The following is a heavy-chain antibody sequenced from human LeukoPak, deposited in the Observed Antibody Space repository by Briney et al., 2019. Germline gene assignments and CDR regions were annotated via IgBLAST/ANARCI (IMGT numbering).Heavy chain of an antibody. J-gene: IGHJ4*02. CDR1: GFTFSSYA. V-gene: IGHV3-30-3*01. D-gene: IGHD3-22*01. Sequence: GGSLRLSCAASGFTFSSYAMPWVRQAPGKGLEWVAVISYDGSNKYYADSVKGRFTISRDNSKNTLYLQMNSLRAEDTAVYYCARDGVVVVITTRFFDYWGQGTLVTVSS. CDR3: ARDGVVVVITTRFFDY. CDR2: ISYDGSNK.